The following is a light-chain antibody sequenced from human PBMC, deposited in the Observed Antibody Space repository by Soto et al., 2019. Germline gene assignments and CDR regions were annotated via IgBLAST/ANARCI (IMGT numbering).Light chain of an antibody. V-gene: IGLV2-14*01. CDR2: DVS. Sequence: QSVLTQPASVSGSHGQSITISCTGTSSDVGGYNYVSWYQQHPGKAPKLMIYDVSNRPSGVSNRFSGSKSGNTASLTISGLQAEDEADYYCSSYTSSYVFGTGTKVTVL. CDR3: SSYTSSYV. J-gene: IGLJ1*01. CDR1: SSDVGGYNY.